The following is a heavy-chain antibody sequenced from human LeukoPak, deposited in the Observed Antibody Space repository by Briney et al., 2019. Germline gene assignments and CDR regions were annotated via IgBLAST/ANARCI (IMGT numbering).Heavy chain of an antibody. CDR2: INPNSGGT. V-gene: IGHV1-2*02. J-gene: IGHJ4*02. CDR1: GYTFTGYY. CDR3: ARRERLSDSSGYYSTDSDY. D-gene: IGHD3-22*01. Sequence: ASVKVSCKASGYTFTGYYMHWVRQAPGQGLEWMGWINPNSGGTNYAQKFQGRVTMTRDTSISTAYMELSRLRSDDTAVYYCARRERLSDSSGYYSTDSDYWGQGTLVTVSS.